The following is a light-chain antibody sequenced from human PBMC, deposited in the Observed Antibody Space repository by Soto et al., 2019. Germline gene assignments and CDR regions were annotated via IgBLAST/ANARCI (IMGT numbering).Light chain of an antibody. Sequence: DIQMTQSPSTLSASVGDRVTITCRSSQVISTCLAWYQVQPGKAPKLLIYDASSLESGVPSRFSGSGSGTEFTLTISSLQPEDFATYYCQQYNSYSPRTFGQGTKVDIK. CDR3: QQYNSYSPRT. V-gene: IGKV1-5*01. CDR2: DAS. J-gene: IGKJ1*01. CDR1: QVISTC.